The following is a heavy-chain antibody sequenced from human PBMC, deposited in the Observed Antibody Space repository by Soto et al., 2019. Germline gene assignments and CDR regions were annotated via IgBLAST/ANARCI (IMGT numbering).Heavy chain of an antibody. J-gene: IGHJ6*03. CDR2: ISSSSSYI. CDR1: GFPFSSYS. D-gene: IGHD3-10*01. Sequence: GGSLRLSSAASGFPFSSYSMNWVRQAPGKGLEWVSSISSSSSYIYYADSVKGRFTISRDNAKNSLYLQMNSLRAEDTAVYYCARVSSGKIYYYYMDVWGKGTTVTVSS. CDR3: ARVSSGKIYYYYMDV. V-gene: IGHV3-21*01.